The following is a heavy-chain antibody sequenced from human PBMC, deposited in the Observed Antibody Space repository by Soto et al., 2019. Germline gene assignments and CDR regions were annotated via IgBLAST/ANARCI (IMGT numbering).Heavy chain of an antibody. CDR1: GGSVSSGSYY. V-gene: IGHV4-61*01. Sequence: KTSETLSLTCTVSGGSVSSGSYYWSWIRQPPGKGLEWIGYIYYNGRTNYNPSLKSRVTLSADTSKNQFSLKLNSVTAADTAGYSCARGGAYCGGDCSPQHLDHWGHATRVIFSS. CDR2: IYYNGRT. J-gene: IGHJ4*01. CDR3: ARGGAYCGGDCSPQHLDH. D-gene: IGHD2-21*02.